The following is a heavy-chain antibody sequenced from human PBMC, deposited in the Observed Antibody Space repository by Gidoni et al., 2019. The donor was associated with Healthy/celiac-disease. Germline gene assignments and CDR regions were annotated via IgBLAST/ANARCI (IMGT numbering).Heavy chain of an antibody. CDR1: GFTFTNYA. CDR3: VKPPEGYSSAWYYFHS. D-gene: IGHD6-19*01. V-gene: IGHV3-23*01. CDR2: ITASGLTT. Sequence: EVHLLESGGGLVQPEGSLSLSCAASGFTFTNYAMSWVRQAPGKGREWVSSITASGLTTYYADSVKGRFTISRDNSKNTVYLQVNSLRDEDTALFYCVKPPEGYSSAWYYFHSWGQGALVTVSS. J-gene: IGHJ4*02.